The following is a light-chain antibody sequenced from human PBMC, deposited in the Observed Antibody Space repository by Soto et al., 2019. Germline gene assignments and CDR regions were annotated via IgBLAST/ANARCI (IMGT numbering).Light chain of an antibody. V-gene: IGKV1-6*01. CDR1: QGIRSD. CDR2: GAS. CDR3: LQDFNYPWS. Sequence: ASQMTQSPSSLSASVGDRVTITCRASQGIRSDLDWYQQKPGKAPKLLIYGASNLQSGVPSRFSGSGSGAVFTLTIGSLPPENSATYYCLQDFNYPWSFGQGTKVEIK. J-gene: IGKJ1*01.